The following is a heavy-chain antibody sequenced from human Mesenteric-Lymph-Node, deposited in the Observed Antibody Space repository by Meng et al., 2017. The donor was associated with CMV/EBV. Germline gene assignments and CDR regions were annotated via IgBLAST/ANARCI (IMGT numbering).Heavy chain of an antibody. V-gene: IGHV1-18*01. Sequence: ASVKVSCKTSGYTFTTYDISWVRQAPGQGLEWMGWISASNGDTNYAQHLQGRVTMTTDTSTSAAYLELRSLRSDDTAAYYCARGGGKYYFDCWGQGTLVTVPQ. J-gene: IGHJ4*02. CDR1: GYTFTTYD. CDR3: ARGGGKYYFDC. CDR2: ISASNGDT. D-gene: IGHD3-10*01.